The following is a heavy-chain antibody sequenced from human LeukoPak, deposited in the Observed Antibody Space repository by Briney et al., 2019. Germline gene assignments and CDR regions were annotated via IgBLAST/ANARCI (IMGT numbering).Heavy chain of an antibody. D-gene: IGHD1-26*01. Sequence: GASVKVSCKASGGTFSSYAISWVRQAPGQGLEWMGGIIPIFGTANYAQKFQGRVTITADESTSTAYMELSSLRSEDTAVYYCEKDPRGSGAGGFDYWGQGTLVTVSS. CDR1: GGTFSSYA. V-gene: IGHV1-69*13. CDR3: EKDPRGSGAGGFDY. CDR2: IIPIFGTA. J-gene: IGHJ4*02.